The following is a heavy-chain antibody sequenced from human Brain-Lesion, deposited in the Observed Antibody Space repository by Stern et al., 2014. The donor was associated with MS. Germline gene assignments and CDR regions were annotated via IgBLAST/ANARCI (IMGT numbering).Heavy chain of an antibody. D-gene: IGHD3-3*01. J-gene: IGHJ6*02. CDR3: ARVYNTIYGIVTQRGSGMDV. V-gene: IGHV3-7*01. CDR1: GFTFGNYW. CDR2: IKEDGTAK. Sequence: EVQLEESGGGLVQPGGSLTISCTAAGFTFGNYWMPCVRPAPGKGPEWVANIKEDGTAKDYAAAVKGRFTLSRDNAGQSLFLEMNSLRVEDTALYYCARVYNTIYGIVTQRGSGMDVWGQGTTVIVSS.